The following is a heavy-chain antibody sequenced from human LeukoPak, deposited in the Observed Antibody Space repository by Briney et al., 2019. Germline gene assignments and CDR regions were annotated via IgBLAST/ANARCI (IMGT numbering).Heavy chain of an antibody. Sequence: PSETLSLTCTVSGGSISGYYWTWIRQPPGKGLEWIGYIYYSGSTRYNPSLKSRVTISVDTSKNQFSLRLSSVTAADTAVYYCAKLIETAQNVVTVESWFDPWGQGTLVTVSS. CDR2: IYYSGST. CDR3: AKLIETAQNVVTVESWFDP. V-gene: IGHV4-59*08. D-gene: IGHD2-21*02. CDR1: GGSISGYY. J-gene: IGHJ5*02.